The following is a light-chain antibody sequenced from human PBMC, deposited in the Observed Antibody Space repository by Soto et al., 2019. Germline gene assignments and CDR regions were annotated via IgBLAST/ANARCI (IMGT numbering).Light chain of an antibody. J-gene: IGLJ2*01. CDR3: SSYTSSSTVV. CDR1: SSDVGGYKH. CDR2: EVS. V-gene: IGLV2-14*01. Sequence: QSALTQPASVSGSPGQSITISCTGTSSDVGGYKHVSWYQHHPGKAPKLMIYEVSNRPSGVSHRFSGSKSGNTASLTISGLQAEDEADYYCSSYTSSSTVVFVGGTQLTVL.